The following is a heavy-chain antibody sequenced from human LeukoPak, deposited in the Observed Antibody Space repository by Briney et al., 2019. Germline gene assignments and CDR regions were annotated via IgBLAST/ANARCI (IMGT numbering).Heavy chain of an antibody. J-gene: IGHJ6*03. CDR3: ARAGPWVSSVDSVLQYNYHMDV. Sequence: GGSLRLSCAASGFTFDFYWMSWVRRAPGKGLEWVANIKQDGTDEYYVDSVEGRFTISRDNAKNSLYLQMNSLRAEDTAVYYCARAGPWVSSVDSVLQYNYHMDVWGKGTTVTVSS. CDR1: GFTFDFYW. D-gene: IGHD5/OR15-5a*01. V-gene: IGHV3-7*01. CDR2: IKQDGTDE.